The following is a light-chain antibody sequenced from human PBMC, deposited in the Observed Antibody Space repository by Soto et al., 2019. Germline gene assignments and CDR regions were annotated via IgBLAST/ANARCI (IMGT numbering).Light chain of an antibody. CDR1: SSDVGSYNL. Sequence: QSVLTQPASVSGSPGQSITISCPGTSSDVGSYNLVSWYQQHPGQAPKLMIYDVSKRPSGVSNRFSGSKSGNTASLTISGLQAEVEADYCCCSYAGSSTLSVFGTGTKVTVL. V-gene: IGLV2-23*02. CDR3: CSYAGSSTLSV. J-gene: IGLJ1*01. CDR2: DVS.